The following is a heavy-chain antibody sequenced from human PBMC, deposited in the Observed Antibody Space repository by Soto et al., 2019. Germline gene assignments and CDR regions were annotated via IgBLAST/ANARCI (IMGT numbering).Heavy chain of an antibody. Sequence: PGGSLRLSCAASGFTFSSYAMSWVRQAPGKGLEWVSAISGSGGSTYYADSVKGRFTISRDNSKNTLYLQMNSLRAEDTAVYYCAKGGIVVVVAASIDYWGQGTQVTVSS. CDR3: AKGGIVVVVAASIDY. D-gene: IGHD2-15*01. CDR1: GFTFSSYA. J-gene: IGHJ4*02. CDR2: ISGSGGST. V-gene: IGHV3-23*01.